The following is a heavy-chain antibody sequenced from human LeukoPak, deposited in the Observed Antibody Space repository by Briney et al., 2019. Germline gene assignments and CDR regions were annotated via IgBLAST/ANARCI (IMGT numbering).Heavy chain of an antibody. CDR3: ARVHGDYEFFDY. CDR2: IYYSGST. V-gene: IGHV4-61*01. Sequence: SETLSLTCTVSGGSICGGSYYWRWIRQPPGKGLERIAYIYYSGSTNYNPSLKSRVTISVDTSKNQFTLKLSSVTAADTAVYYCARVHGDYEFFDYWGQGTLVTVSS. CDR1: GGSICGGSYY. D-gene: IGHD4-17*01. J-gene: IGHJ4*02.